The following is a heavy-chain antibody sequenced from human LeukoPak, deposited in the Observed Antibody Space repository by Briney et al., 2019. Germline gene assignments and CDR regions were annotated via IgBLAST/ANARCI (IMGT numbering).Heavy chain of an antibody. CDR2: VYYSGST. J-gene: IGHJ6*02. CDR3: ARGGAAGHSYYYYGMDV. D-gene: IGHD6-13*01. V-gene: IGHV4-59*01. CDR1: GGSISTYY. Sequence: SETLSLTCTVSGGSISTYYWSWIRQPPGKGLEWIGYVYYSGSTNYNPSLKSRVTISVDTSKNQFSLKLSSVTAADTAVYYCARGGAAGHSYYYYGMDVWGQGTTVTVSS.